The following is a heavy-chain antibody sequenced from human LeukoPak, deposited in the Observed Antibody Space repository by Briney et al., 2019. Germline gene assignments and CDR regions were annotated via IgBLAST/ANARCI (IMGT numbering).Heavy chain of an antibody. CDR3: ARVSCTSTSCPGWIDS. J-gene: IGHJ5*01. CDR2: NYYSGTT. CDR1: GGSLSSYY. D-gene: IGHD2-2*01. V-gene: IGHV4-59*01. Sequence: SETLSLTCTVSGGSLSSYYWSWIRQPPGKGLDWFAYNYYSGTTNYKPSLKSRVTISLVTSKKQLSPKLSSVTAADTAVYYCARVSCTSTSCPGWIDSWGQGTLVTVSS.